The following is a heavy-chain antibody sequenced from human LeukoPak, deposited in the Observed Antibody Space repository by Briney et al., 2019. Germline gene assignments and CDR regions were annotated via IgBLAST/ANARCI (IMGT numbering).Heavy chain of an antibody. CDR3: ARDGNFDI. Sequence: ASVTVSCKASGYDFTGFFMHWVRQAPGQGLEWMGWISPNSDGTNYAQKFQGRVTMTRDTSISTAYMELNRLTSDDTAVYYCARDGNFDIWGQGTVVTVSS. CDR2: ISPNSDGT. J-gene: IGHJ3*02. V-gene: IGHV1-2*02. CDR1: GYDFTGFF. D-gene: IGHD4-23*01.